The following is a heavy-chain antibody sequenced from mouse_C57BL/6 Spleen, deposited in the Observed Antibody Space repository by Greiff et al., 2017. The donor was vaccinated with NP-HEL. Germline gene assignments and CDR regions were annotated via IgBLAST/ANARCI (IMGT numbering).Heavy chain of an antibody. CDR3: ARNYGSSYGDYYAMDY. CDR1: GFTFSDYG. J-gene: IGHJ4*01. Sequence: EVKLVESGGGLVKPGGSLKLSCAASGFTFSDYGMHWVRQAPEKGLEWVAYISSGSSTIYYADTVKGRFTISRDNAKNTLFLQMTSLRSEDTAMYYCARNYGSSYGDYYAMDYWGQGTSVTVSS. CDR2: ISSGSSTI. D-gene: IGHD1-1*01. V-gene: IGHV5-17*01.